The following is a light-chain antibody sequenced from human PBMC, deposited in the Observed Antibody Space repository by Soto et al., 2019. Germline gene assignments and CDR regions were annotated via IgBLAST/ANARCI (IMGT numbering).Light chain of an antibody. CDR2: ATS. J-gene: IGKJ1*01. Sequence: DIQMTQSPSSLSTSVGDRVTITCRASQTISSYLNWYQQRPGKAPKLLIYATSSLQSGVPSRFSGSGSGTDFTLTINNLQPEDFATYYCQQSYSVPRTFGQGTNVEIK. CDR3: QQSYSVPRT. V-gene: IGKV1-39*01. CDR1: QTISSY.